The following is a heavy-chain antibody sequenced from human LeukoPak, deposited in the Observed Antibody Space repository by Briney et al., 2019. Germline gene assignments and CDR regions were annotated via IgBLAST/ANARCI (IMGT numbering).Heavy chain of an antibody. V-gene: IGHV4-59*01. CDR3: AVAPWAGMDV. CDR1: GGSISSYY. CDR2: IYYSGST. D-gene: IGHD7-27*01. Sequence: PSETLSLTCTGSGGSISSYYWSWIRQPPGKGLEWIGYIYYSGSTNYNPSLKSRVTISVDTSKNQFSLKLSSVTAADTAVYYCAVAPWAGMDVWGQGTTVTVSS. J-gene: IGHJ6*02.